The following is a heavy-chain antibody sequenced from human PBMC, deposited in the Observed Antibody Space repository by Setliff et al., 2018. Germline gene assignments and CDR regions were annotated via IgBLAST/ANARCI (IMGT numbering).Heavy chain of an antibody. J-gene: IGHJ3*02. V-gene: IGHV3-23*01. CDR2: ISASGAI. CDR1: GFTFSGYA. Sequence: GGSLRLSCAASGFTFSGYAMSWVRQAPGKGLEWVSAISASGAIYYADSVKGRFTVSRDKSKMYLEMSSLRVEDTAIYYCAKDLGGGAMMHAFDIWGQGTMVTVSS. CDR3: AKDLGGGAMMHAFDI. D-gene: IGHD3-16*01.